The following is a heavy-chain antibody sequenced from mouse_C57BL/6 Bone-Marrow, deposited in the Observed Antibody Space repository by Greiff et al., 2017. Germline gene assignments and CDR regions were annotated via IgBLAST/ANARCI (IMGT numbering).Heavy chain of an antibody. Sequence: VQLQQPGAELVRPGTSVKLSCKASGYTFTSYWMHWVKQRPGQGLEWIGVIDPSDSYTNYNHKFKGKATLTVDTSTSTAYMQLSSLTSEDSAVYYSARYNHYDFDYWDQGTALTVSS. V-gene: IGHV1-59*01. CDR1: GYTFTSYW. CDR2: IDPSDSYT. D-gene: IGHD2-4*01. J-gene: IGHJ2*01. CDR3: ARYNHYDFDY.